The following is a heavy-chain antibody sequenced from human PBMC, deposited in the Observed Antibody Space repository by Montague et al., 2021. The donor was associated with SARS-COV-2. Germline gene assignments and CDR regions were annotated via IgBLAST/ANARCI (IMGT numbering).Heavy chain of an antibody. CDR2: INQSESP. V-gene: IGHV4-34*01. Sequence: SETLSLTCAVYGGSFSGYYWSWIRQPPGKGLEWIGEINQSESPNYNPSLKTRVTISGDTSKNQFSLRLTSVTTADTAIYYCARSGGVPMDWGQGSLVTVSS. J-gene: IGHJ4*02. D-gene: IGHD3-10*01. CDR1: GGSFSGYY. CDR3: ARSGGVPMD.